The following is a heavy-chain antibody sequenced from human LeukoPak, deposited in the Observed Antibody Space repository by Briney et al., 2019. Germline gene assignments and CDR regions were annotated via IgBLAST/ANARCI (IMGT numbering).Heavy chain of an antibody. V-gene: IGHV4-38-2*02. Sequence: ASETLSLTCTVSGYSISSGYYWGWIRQPPGKGLEWIGTIYRSGTTYYNPSLKSRVTISVDTSKNQFSLKLSSVTAADTAVYYCANANYYDSSGRIDYWGQGTLVTVSS. CDR1: GYSISSGYY. CDR3: ANANYYDSSGRIDY. J-gene: IGHJ4*02. CDR2: IYRSGTT. D-gene: IGHD3-22*01.